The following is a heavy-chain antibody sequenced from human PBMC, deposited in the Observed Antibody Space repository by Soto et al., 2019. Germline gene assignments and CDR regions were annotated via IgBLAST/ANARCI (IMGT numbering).Heavy chain of an antibody. Sequence: QVPLVQSGAEVKKPGSSVKVSCKASGGTFSSYAISWVRQAPGQGLEWMGGIIPIFGTANYAQKFQGRVTITADESTSTAYMELSSLRSEDTAVYYCARTGTTVTTYATNYYYGMDVWGQGTTVTVSS. D-gene: IGHD4-17*01. CDR3: ARTGTTVTTYATNYYYGMDV. CDR1: GGTFSSYA. J-gene: IGHJ6*02. V-gene: IGHV1-69*01. CDR2: IIPIFGTA.